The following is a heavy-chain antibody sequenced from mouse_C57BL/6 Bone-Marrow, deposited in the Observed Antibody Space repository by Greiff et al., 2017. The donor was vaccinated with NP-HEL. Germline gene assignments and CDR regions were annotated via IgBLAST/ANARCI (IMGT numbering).Heavy chain of an antibody. CDR3: ARGSY. V-gene: IGHV1-80*01. CDR1: GYEFSNYW. Sequence: VQRVESGAELVKPGASVKISCKASGYEFSNYWMNWVKQRPGKGLEWIGQIYPGDGDTNYNGKFKDKATLTADKSSSTAYMQLGRLTCEDSAVYFCARGSYWGQGTLVTVSA. J-gene: IGHJ3*01. CDR2: IYPGDGDT.